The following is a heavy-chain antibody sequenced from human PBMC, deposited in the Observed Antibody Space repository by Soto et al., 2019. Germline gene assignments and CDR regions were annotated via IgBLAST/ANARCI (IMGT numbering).Heavy chain of an antibody. J-gene: IGHJ3*02. V-gene: IGHV3-30*18. Sequence: LRLSCAASGFTFSSYGMHWVRQAPGKGLEWVAVISYDGSNKYYADSVKGRFTISRDNSKNTLYLQMNSLRAEDTAVYYCAKEGIGLRKAFDIWGQGTMVTVSS. CDR3: AKEGIGLRKAFDI. CDR2: ISYDGSNK. CDR1: GFTFSSYG. D-gene: IGHD3-16*01.